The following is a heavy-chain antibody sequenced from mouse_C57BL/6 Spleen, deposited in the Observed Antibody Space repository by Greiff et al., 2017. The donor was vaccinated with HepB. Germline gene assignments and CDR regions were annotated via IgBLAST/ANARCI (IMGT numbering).Heavy chain of an antibody. CDR1: GYSITSGYY. CDR3: ARDDGYYDY. CDR2: ISYDGSN. J-gene: IGHJ2*01. Sequence: DVKLLESGPGLVKPSQSLSLTCSVTGYSITSGYYWNWIRQFPGNKLEWMGYISYDGSNNYNPSLKNRISITRDTSKNQFFLKLNSVTTEDTATYYCARDDGYYDYWGQGTTLTVSS. D-gene: IGHD2-3*01. V-gene: IGHV3-6*01.